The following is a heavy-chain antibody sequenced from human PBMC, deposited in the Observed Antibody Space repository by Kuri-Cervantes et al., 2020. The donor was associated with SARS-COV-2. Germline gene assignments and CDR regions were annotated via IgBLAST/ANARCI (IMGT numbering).Heavy chain of an antibody. CDR3: TRMSAQYYDFWSGGYRDFDY. CDR2: IKSKAYGETA. J-gene: IGHJ4*02. CDR1: GLTFSVYG. D-gene: IGHD3-3*01. V-gene: IGHV3-49*04. Sequence: GESLKISCAASGLTFSVYGLNWVRQAPGKGLEWVGFIKSKAYGETAEYAASVKGRFTISRDDSKTIAYLQMNSLKTEDTAVYYCTRMSAQYYDFWSGGYRDFDYWGQGTLVTVSS.